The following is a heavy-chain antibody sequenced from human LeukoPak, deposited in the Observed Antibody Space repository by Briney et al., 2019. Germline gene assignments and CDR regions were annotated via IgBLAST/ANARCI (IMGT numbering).Heavy chain of an antibody. CDR1: GGSISSGDYH. CDR3: ARDGYSSSGYFQH. CDR2: IYYSGST. Sequence: SQTLSLTCTVSGGSISSGDYHWSWIRQPPGKGLEWIGYIYYSGSTYYNPSLKSRVTISVDTSKNQFSLKLSSVTAADTAVYYCARDGYSSSGYFQHWGQGTLVTVSS. V-gene: IGHV4-30-4*08. J-gene: IGHJ1*01. D-gene: IGHD6-6*01.